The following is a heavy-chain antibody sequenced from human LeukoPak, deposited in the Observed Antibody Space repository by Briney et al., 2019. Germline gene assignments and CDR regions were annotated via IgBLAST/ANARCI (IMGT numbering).Heavy chain of an antibody. V-gene: IGHV3-23*01. CDR1: GFTFSSYG. CDR3: AKGSGWFDY. Sequence: GGTLRLSCAASGFTFSSYGMSWVRQAPGKGLEWVSAISGSGGSTYYADSVKGRFTISRDNSKNTLYLQMNSLRAEDTAVYHCAKGSGWFDYWGQGTLVTVSS. D-gene: IGHD6-19*01. J-gene: IGHJ4*02. CDR2: ISGSGGST.